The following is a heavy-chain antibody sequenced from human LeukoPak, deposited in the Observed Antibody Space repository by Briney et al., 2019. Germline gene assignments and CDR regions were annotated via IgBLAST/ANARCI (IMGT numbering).Heavy chain of an antibody. Sequence: GGSLRLSCAASGFTVSSNSMSWFRQAPGEGLEWVSVMYSGGSTNYADSVKGRFTMSRDNSMNTLYLQMNSLRAEDTAVYYCARERLELDAFDIWGQGTMVTVSS. J-gene: IGHJ3*02. V-gene: IGHV3-66*01. CDR1: GFTVSSNS. D-gene: IGHD1-26*01. CDR2: MYSGGST. CDR3: ARERLELDAFDI.